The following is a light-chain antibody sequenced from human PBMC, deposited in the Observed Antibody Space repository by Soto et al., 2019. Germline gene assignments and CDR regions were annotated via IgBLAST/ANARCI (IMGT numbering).Light chain of an antibody. V-gene: IGLV1-40*01. CDR1: SSNIGAGYD. Sequence: QSVLTQPPSVSGAPGQRVTISCTGSSSNIGAGYDVHWYHQLPGTAPKLLISGSNNRPSGVPDRFSGSTSGTSASLAITGLQAEDEGEDDCQAYDRSLGGFVVFGGGTKLTVL. CDR3: QAYDRSLGGFVV. CDR2: GSN. J-gene: IGLJ2*01.